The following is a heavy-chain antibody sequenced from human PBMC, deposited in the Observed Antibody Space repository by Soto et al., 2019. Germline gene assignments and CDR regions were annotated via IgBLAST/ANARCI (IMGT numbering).Heavy chain of an antibody. CDR1: GFSRITNKES. CDR2: VYSNDDK. CDR3: GLRLGSRINAF. V-gene: IGHV2-5*01. Sequence: PTRVLKLTCSYSGFSRITNKESVDFIRQPPGKALEWLALVYSNDDKRYSPSVKSRVTITKDTSKNRVVLTMTNVHPVDISTDYCGLRLGSRINAF. J-gene: IGHJ3*01. D-gene: IGHD6-13*01.